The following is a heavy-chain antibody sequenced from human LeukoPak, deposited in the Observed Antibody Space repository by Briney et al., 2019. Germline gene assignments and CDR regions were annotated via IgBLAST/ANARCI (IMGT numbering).Heavy chain of an antibody. J-gene: IGHJ4*02. V-gene: IGHV4-39*01. Sequence: PSETLSLTCTVSGGSISSSSYYWGWIRQPPGKGLEWIGSIYYSGSTYYNPSLKSRVTISVDTSKNQFSLKLSSVTAADTAVYYCARSGYDFWSGYSPYYFDYWGQGTLVTVSS. CDR1: GGSISSSSYY. CDR3: ARSGYDFWSGYSPYYFDY. CDR2: IYYSGST. D-gene: IGHD3-3*01.